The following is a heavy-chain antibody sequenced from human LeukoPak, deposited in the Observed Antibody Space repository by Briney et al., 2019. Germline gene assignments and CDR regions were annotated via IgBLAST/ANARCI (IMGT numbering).Heavy chain of an antibody. J-gene: IGHJ4*02. CDR2: IYPSDGST. CDR1: GYSFTSNY. CDR3: ARDQEAFDY. V-gene: IGHV1-46*01. Sequence: ASVKVSCKASGYSFTSNYIHWVRQAPGQGLEWMGMIYPSDGSTSYAQKFQGRVPVTRDTSTSTVHMELSGLRSEDTAVYYCARDQEAFDYWGQGTLVTVSS.